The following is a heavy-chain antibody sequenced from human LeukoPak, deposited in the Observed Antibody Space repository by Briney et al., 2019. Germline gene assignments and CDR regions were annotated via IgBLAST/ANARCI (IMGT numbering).Heavy chain of an antibody. D-gene: IGHD3-10*01. CDR2: IRYDGSNK. J-gene: IGHJ4*02. V-gene: IGHV3-30*02. Sequence: GGSLRLSCAASGFTFSSYGMHWVRQAPGKGLEWVAFIRYDGSNKYYADSVKGRFTISRDNSKNTLYLQMNSLRAEDTAVYYCAKDLSWFGELMSTLYWGQGTLVTVSS. CDR3: AKDLSWFGELMSTLY. CDR1: GFTFSSYG.